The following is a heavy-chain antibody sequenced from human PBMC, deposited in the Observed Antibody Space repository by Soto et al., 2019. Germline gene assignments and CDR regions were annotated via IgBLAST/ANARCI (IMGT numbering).Heavy chain of an antibody. V-gene: IGHV5-51*01. CDR1: GYSFTSYW. CDR2: IYPGDSDT. J-gene: IGHJ5*02. D-gene: IGHD6-13*01. CDR3: ARSPTLLFHSSSWYNWFDP. Sequence: PGESLKISCKGSGYSFTSYWIGWVRQMPGKGLEWMGIIYPGDSDTRYSPSSQGQVTISADKSISTAYLQWSSLKASDTAMYYCARSPTLLFHSSSWYNWFDPWGQGTLVTVSS.